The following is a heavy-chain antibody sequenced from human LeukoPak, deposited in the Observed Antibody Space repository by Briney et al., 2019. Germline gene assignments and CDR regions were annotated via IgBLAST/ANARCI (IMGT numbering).Heavy chain of an antibody. CDR3: VRAYSGNYYNWFDP. CDR2: INSDGSST. J-gene: IGHJ5*02. V-gene: IGHV3-74*01. Sequence: PGGSLRLSCAASGFTFSSYAMSWVRQAPGKGLVWVSRINSDGSSTIYADSVKGRFTIPRDNAKNTLYLQMNILRAEDTAVYYCVRAYSGNYYNWFDPWGQGTLVTVSS. CDR1: GFTFSSYA. D-gene: IGHD1-26*01.